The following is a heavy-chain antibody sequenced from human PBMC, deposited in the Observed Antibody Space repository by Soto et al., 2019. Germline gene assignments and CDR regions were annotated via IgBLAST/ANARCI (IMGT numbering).Heavy chain of an antibody. J-gene: IGHJ4*02. D-gene: IGHD1-1*01. CDR2: IWNDGSDK. CDR1: GFTFSSYG. CDR3: ALSWYNYYFHL. Sequence: PGGSLSLSCTASGFTFSSYGMLWVRQAQCKGLEWVAVIWNDGSDKYYAATVTGRFTISRDNTKNTLYLQMNRLRAEDTAVYYCALSWYNYYFHLWGQGTLVTVSS. V-gene: IGHV3-33*08.